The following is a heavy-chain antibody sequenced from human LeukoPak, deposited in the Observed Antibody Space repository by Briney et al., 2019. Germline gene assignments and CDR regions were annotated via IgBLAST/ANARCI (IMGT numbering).Heavy chain of an antibody. D-gene: IGHD1-26*01. CDR3: AKDAVAPGSSGDYFDY. Sequence: GGSLRLSCAASGFTFSSNAMSWVRQAPGKGLEWVSVVTGNGGRTYYADSVKDRFTISRDNSKNTLSLQMNSLRAEDTAVYYCAKDAVAPGSSGDYFDYWGQGTLVTVSS. J-gene: IGHJ4*02. V-gene: IGHV3-23*01. CDR2: VTGNGGRT. CDR1: GFTFSSNA.